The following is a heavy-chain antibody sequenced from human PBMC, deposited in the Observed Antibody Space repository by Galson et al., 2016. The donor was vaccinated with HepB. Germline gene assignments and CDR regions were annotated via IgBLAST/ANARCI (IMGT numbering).Heavy chain of an antibody. CDR1: GGSIRTYY. D-gene: IGHD3-9*01. J-gene: IGHJ4*02. CDR3: ATFDQAGYFDN. Sequence: SETLSLTCTVSGGSIRTYYWSWIRQPPGKGLEWIGYISHSGSVRYNPFLNSRVTISVDTSKNQFSLSLSSVTAADTGVYTCATFDQAGYFDNWGRGTLVTVSS. V-gene: IGHV4-59*08. CDR2: ISHSGSV.